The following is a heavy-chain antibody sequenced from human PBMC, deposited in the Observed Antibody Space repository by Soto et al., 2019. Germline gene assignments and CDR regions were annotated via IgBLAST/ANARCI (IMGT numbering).Heavy chain of an antibody. Sequence: QLQLQESGPGLVKPSETLSLTCTVSGGSISSSSYYWGWIRQPPGKGLEWIGSIYYSGSTYYNPPLKSRVTISVDTSKNQFSLKLSSVTAADTAVYYFARQPYCSSTSCYPFSNWFDPWGQGTLVTVSS. CDR1: GGSISSSSYY. J-gene: IGHJ5*02. V-gene: IGHV4-39*01. CDR2: IYYSGST. CDR3: ARQPYCSSTSCYPFSNWFDP. D-gene: IGHD2-2*01.